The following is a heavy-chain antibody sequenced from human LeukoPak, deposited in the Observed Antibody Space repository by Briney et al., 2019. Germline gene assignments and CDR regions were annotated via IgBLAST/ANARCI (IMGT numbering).Heavy chain of an antibody. CDR3: AREQSSGYYRVGAFDI. Sequence: GASVKLSCKASGGTFSSYAISWVRQAPGQGLEWMGGIIPIFGTANYAQKFQGRVTITTDESTSTAYMELSSLRSEDTAVYYCAREQSSGYYRVGAFDIWGQGTMVTVSS. CDR2: IIPIFGTA. J-gene: IGHJ3*02. V-gene: IGHV1-69*05. D-gene: IGHD3-22*01. CDR1: GGTFSSYA.